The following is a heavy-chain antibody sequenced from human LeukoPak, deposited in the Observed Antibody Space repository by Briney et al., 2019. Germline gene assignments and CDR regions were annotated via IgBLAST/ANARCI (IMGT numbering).Heavy chain of an antibody. CDR1: GFTFSSYG. V-gene: IGHV3-30*18. D-gene: IGHD1-26*01. Sequence: PGRSLRLSCAASGFTFSSYGMHWVRQAPGKGLEWVAVISYDGSNKYYADSEKGRFTISRDNSKNTLYLQMNSLRAEDTAVYYCAKDFPGGSYEDDVFDMWGQGTMVTVSS. CDR2: ISYDGSNK. J-gene: IGHJ3*02. CDR3: AKDFPGGSYEDDVFDM.